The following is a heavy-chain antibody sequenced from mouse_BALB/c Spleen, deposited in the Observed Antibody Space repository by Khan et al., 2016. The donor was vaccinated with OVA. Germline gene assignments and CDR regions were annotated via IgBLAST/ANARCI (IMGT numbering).Heavy chain of an antibody. CDR1: GYTFINYW. J-gene: IGHJ2*01. V-gene: IGHV1-7*01. CDR2: INRSTGYT. Sequence: LQQSGAELAKPGASVKMSCKASGYTFINYWILWVKQRPGQGLEWIGYINRSTGYTEYNQNFKDKATLTADKSSSTAYMQLSSLTSEDSAVYYCARRGLRWDFDYWGQGTTLTVSS. D-gene: IGHD1-1*01. CDR3: ARRGLRWDFDY.